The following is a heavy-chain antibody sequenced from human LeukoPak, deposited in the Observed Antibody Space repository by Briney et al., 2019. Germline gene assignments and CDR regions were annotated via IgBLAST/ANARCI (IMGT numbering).Heavy chain of an antibody. Sequence: PGGSLRLSCAASGFTFSMYWMSWVRQAPGKGPEWVANIKVDGSEIYYVDSVKGRFTISRDNAKNSLYLQMNSLRAEDTAVYYCTRDRQGPRLYEMDIWGQGTTVTVPS. J-gene: IGHJ6*02. D-gene: IGHD2-8*01. CDR2: IKVDGSEI. V-gene: IGHV3-7*01. CDR3: TRDRQGPRLYEMDI. CDR1: GFTFSMYW.